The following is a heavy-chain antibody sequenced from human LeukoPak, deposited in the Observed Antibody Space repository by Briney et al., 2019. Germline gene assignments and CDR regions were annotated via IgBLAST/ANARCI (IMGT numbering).Heavy chain of an antibody. V-gene: IGHV1-69*04. CDR3: ARVGENFRTTVTTLNY. J-gene: IGHJ4*02. Sequence: GASVKVSCKASGGTFSSYAISWVRQAPGQGLEWLGRIIPILGIANYAQKFQGRVTITADKSTSTAYMELSSLRSEDTAVYYCARVGENFRTTVTTLNYWGQGTLVTVSS. CDR1: GGTFSSYA. D-gene: IGHD4-17*01. CDR2: IIPILGIA.